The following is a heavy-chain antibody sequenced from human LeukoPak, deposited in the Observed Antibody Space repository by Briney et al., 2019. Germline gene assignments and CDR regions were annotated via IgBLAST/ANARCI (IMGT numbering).Heavy chain of an antibody. CDR2: ITPSGST. CDR3: ASSFYYDSRDY. CDR1: GGSFSGYF. D-gene: IGHD3-22*01. Sequence: SETLSLTCVVYGGSFSGYFWSWIRQPPGKGLEWIGEITPSGSTNYSPSLKSRVSISIDTSKKKLSLRLTSVTAADSAVYYCASSFYYDSRDYWGQGTLVTVS. J-gene: IGHJ4*02. V-gene: IGHV4-34*01.